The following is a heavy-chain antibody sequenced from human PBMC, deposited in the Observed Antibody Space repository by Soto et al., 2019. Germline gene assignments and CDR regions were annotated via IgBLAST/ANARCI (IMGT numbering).Heavy chain of an antibody. V-gene: IGHV1-18*01. Sequence: GASVKVSCKASGDGFTSYGRRWGRQDPGQGLEWMGWISAYNGNTNYAQKLQGRVTMTTDTSTSTAYMELRSLRSDDTAVYYFARERLDFWSRYPGEAFDTWGQGTMVTVSS. CDR1: GDGFTSYG. D-gene: IGHD3-3*01. CDR2: ISAYNGNT. J-gene: IGHJ3*02. CDR3: ARERLDFWSRYPGEAFDT.